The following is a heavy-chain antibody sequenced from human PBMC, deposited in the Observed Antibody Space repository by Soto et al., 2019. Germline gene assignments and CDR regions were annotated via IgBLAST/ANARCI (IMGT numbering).Heavy chain of an antibody. CDR1: GFTFSEHY. CDR2: TRNKPKSQPK. CDR3: ARDNRYGDYCYFDL. J-gene: IGHJ2*01. D-gene: IGHD4-17*01. V-gene: IGHV3-72*01. Sequence: EVQLVESGGNLVQPGGSLRLSCAASGFTFSEHYMAWVRQAPGKGLEWVGRTRNKPKSQPKQYAVSVKGRFTITRDDSKNSLYLQMNSLKTEDTAVYYGARDNRYGDYCYFDLWGRGTLFTVSS.